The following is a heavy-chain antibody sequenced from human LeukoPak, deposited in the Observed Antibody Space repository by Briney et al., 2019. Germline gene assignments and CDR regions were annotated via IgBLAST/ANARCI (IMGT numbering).Heavy chain of an antibody. CDR1: GFTFSSYG. V-gene: IGHV3-30*02. J-gene: IGHJ6*03. Sequence: GGSLRLPCAASGFTFSSYGMHWVRQAPGKGLEGVTFIWYDGSKRYHADSVKGRFTISRDDSKSTVYLQMNSLRVEDTAVYYCAKGPLGFGDQQAWDYYYMDVWGKGTTVTVSS. CDR2: IWYDGSKR. CDR3: AKGPLGFGDQQAWDYYYMDV. D-gene: IGHD3-10*01.